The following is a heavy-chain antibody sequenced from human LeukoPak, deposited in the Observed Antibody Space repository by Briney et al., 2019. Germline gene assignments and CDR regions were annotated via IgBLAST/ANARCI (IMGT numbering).Heavy chain of an antibody. CDR1: GFSLHTPGEG. J-gene: IGHJ4*02. CDR3: AHIGLTTVTPPYFDY. D-gene: IGHD4-17*01. Sequence: SAPTLVTPTQTLTLTCTFFGFSLHTPGEGVGWIRQPTGKAVEAHALIFWNGDRRYGPSLKSRLTITKDHSRSRVVLTEPRMDPVDTATDYCAHIGLTTVTPPYFDYWGQGTLVTISS. CDR2: IFWNGDR. V-gene: IGHV2-5*01.